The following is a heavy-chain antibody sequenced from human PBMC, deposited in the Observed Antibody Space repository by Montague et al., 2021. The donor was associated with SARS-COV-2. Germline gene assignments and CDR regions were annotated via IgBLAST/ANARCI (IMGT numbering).Heavy chain of an antibody. CDR1: GGSISSPDYY. CDR2: NSYTGSN. J-gene: IGHJ6*03. Sequence: SETLSLTCTVSGGSISSPDYYWGWIRQSPGKGLEWIGSNSYTGSNYYTPSLRSPVSFARYKSKNHFSLSLISVAVADTAVCSSARHFRSYCATNKCYPYYIDGWGQGTMVTVSS. CDR3: ARHFRSYCATNKCYPYYIDG. D-gene: IGHD2-8*01. V-gene: IGHV4-39*01.